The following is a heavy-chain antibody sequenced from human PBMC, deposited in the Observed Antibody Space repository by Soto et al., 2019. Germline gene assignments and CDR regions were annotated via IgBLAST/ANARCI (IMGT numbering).Heavy chain of an antibody. J-gene: IGHJ4*02. CDR1: GFTFSSYW. Sequence: EVQLVESGGGLVQPGGSLRLSCAASGFTFSSYWMHWVRQAPGKGLVWVSRINSDGSSTSYADSVKGRFTISRDNAKNTLYLQRNSLRAEDTAVYYCARDPSPGDYYDSSGPFDYWGQGTLVTVSS. V-gene: IGHV3-74*01. D-gene: IGHD3-22*01. CDR3: ARDPSPGDYYDSSGPFDY. CDR2: INSDGSST.